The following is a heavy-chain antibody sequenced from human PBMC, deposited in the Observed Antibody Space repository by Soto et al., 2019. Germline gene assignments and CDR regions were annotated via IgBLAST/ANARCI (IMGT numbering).Heavy chain of an antibody. D-gene: IGHD3-16*01. CDR2: IGYDGSNK. CDR1: RFTFSNYG. Sequence: QVQLVESGGGVVQPGRSLRLSCAASRFTFSNYGMQWVRQAPDEGLEWVAVIGYDGSNKYYADSVKGRFTISRDNSKNTVYLQMNSLRAEDTAVYYCARAVAADYWYYYGLDVWGQGTTVTVSS. CDR3: ARAVAADYWYYYGLDV. J-gene: IGHJ6*02. V-gene: IGHV3-33*01.